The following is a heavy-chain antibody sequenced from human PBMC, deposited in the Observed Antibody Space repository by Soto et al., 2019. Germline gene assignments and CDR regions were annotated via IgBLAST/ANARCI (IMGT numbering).Heavy chain of an antibody. CDR3: ARGVYGSGNYYTGPSAFDI. CDR2: TIPVFHTA. D-gene: IGHD3-10*01. CDR1: GGTLSDHG. J-gene: IGHJ3*02. Sequence: QVQLEQSGAEVKKPGSSVKVSCKASGGTLSDHGVAWLRQAPEQGLEWMGGTIPVFHTAKYAQKFQGRVTVTADKFTNIAYMELSSLRSEDTAFYFCARGVYGSGNYYTGPSAFDIWGQGTMVIASS. V-gene: IGHV1-69*06.